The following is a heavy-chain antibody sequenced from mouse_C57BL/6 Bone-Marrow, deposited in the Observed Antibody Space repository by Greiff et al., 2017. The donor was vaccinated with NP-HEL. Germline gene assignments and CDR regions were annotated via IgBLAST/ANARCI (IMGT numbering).Heavy chain of an antibody. CDR1: GYTFTSYW. Sequence: QVQLQQPGAELVKPGASVKLSCKASGYTFTSYWMHWVKQRPGQGLEWIGMIHPNSGSTNYNEKFKSKATLTVDKSSSTAYMQLSSLTSEDSAVYYCAREDGYYRAYWGQGTLVTVSA. D-gene: IGHD2-3*01. CDR3: AREDGYYRAY. J-gene: IGHJ3*01. CDR2: IHPNSGST. V-gene: IGHV1-64*01.